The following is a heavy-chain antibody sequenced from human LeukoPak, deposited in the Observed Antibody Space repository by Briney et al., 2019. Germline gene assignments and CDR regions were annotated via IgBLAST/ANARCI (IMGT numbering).Heavy chain of an antibody. Sequence: GGSLRLSCAASGFTFSSYGMHWVRQAPGKGLEWVAVISYDGSNKYYADSVKGRFTISRDNSKNTLYLQMNSLRAGDTAVYYCAKSMVQSGIVLMVYAIRYYYYGMDVWGQGTTVTVSS. V-gene: IGHV3-30*18. D-gene: IGHD2-8*01. J-gene: IGHJ6*02. CDR2: ISYDGSNK. CDR1: GFTFSSYG. CDR3: AKSMVQSGIVLMVYAIRYYYYGMDV.